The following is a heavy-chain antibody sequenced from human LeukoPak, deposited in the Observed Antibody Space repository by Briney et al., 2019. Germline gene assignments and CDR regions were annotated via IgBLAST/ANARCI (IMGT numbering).Heavy chain of an antibody. D-gene: IGHD5-12*01. V-gene: IGHV3-53*01. CDR3: ARYSGYGAFDH. Sequence: PGGSLRLSCAASGFTFSNYAMSWVRQAPGKGLEWVSVIYADGNTDYADSVKGRFTISRDTSKNTLYFQMNSLRAEDTAVYYCARYSGYGAFDHWGQGTLVTVSS. J-gene: IGHJ4*02. CDR1: GFTFSNYA. CDR2: IYADGNT.